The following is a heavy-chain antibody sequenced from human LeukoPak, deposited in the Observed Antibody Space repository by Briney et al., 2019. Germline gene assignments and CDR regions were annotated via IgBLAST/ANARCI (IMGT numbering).Heavy chain of an antibody. CDR2: IYYSGST. J-gene: IGHJ6*03. CDR3: ARGNCSSTSCYFHYYYYMDV. Sequence: SETLSLTCTVSGGSISSSSYYWGWIRQPPGKGLEWIGSIYYSGSTYYNPPLKSRVTISVDTSKNQFSLKLSSVTAADTAVYYCARGNCSSTSCYFHYYYYMDVWGKGTTVTISS. D-gene: IGHD2-2*01. V-gene: IGHV4-39*01. CDR1: GGSISSSSYY.